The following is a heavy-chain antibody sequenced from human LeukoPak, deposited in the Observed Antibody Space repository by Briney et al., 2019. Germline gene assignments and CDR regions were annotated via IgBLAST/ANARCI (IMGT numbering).Heavy chain of an antibody. CDR3: ARVGYYDSSGYYYYYYGMDV. CDR2: ISAYNGNT. Sequence: ASVKVSCKASGYTFTSYGISWVRQAPGQGLEWMGWISAYNGNTNYAQKLQGRVTMTTDTSTSTAYMELRSLRSDDTAVYYCARVGYYDSSGYYYYYYGMDVWGQGTTVTVSS. D-gene: IGHD3-22*01. CDR1: GYTFTSYG. V-gene: IGHV1-18*01. J-gene: IGHJ6*02.